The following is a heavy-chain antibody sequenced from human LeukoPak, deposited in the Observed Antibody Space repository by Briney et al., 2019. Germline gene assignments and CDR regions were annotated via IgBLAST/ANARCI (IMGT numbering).Heavy chain of an antibody. J-gene: IGHJ4*02. D-gene: IGHD5-12*01. CDR2: IKEDGSKK. CDR3: GGVLACYRDY. V-gene: IGHV3-7*05. Sequence: GGSLRLSCEASGFIFSNYWMNWVRQAPGKGLEWVANIKEDGSKKDYVDSVKGRFTISRDNAKNSLYLEMSSLRAEDTAVYYRGGVLACYRDYWGQGTLVTVSS. CDR1: GFIFSNYW.